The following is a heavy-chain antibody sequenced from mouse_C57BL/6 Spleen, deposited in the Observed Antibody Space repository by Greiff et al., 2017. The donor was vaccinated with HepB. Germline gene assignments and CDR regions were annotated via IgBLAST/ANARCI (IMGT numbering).Heavy chain of an antibody. CDR2: INYVDSST. V-gene: IGHV5-16*01. D-gene: IGHD1-1*01. J-gene: IGHJ1*03. Sequence: DVKLVESEGGLVQPGSSMKLSCTASGFTFSDYYMAWVRQVPEKGLEWVANINYVDSSTNYLDSLKSRFIISRDNAKNILYLQMSNLKSEDTATYYCESRDYGWYFDVWGTGTTVTVSS. CDR3: ESRDYGWYFDV. CDR1: GFTFSDYY.